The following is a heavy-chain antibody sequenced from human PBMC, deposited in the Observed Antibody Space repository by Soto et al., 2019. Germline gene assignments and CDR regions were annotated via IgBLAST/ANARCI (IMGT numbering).Heavy chain of an antibody. J-gene: IGHJ4*02. CDR2: ISYDGSNK. CDR3: AHSSTSSSAFDY. CDR1: GFTFSSYA. V-gene: IGHV3-30-3*01. D-gene: IGHD2-2*01. Sequence: QVQLVESGGGVVQPGRSLRLSCAASGFTFSSYAMHWVRQAPGKGLEWVAVISYDGSNKYYADSVKGRFTISRDNSKNTLYLPMNSLRAEDTAVYYCAHSSTSSSAFDYWGQGTLVTVSS.